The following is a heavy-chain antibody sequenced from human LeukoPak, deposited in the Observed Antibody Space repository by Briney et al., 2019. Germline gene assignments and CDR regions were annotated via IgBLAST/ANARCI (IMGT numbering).Heavy chain of an antibody. CDR2: IYHSGST. CDR1: GGSISSSNW. J-gene: IGHJ4*02. Sequence: SETLSLTCAVSGGSISSSNWWSWVRQPPGKGLEWIGEIYHSGSTNYNPSLKSRVTISVDKSKNQFSLKLSSVTAADTAVYYCARESYYYGSGSYYTLDYWGQGTLVTVSS. V-gene: IGHV4-4*02. D-gene: IGHD3-10*01. CDR3: ARESYYYGSGSYYTLDY.